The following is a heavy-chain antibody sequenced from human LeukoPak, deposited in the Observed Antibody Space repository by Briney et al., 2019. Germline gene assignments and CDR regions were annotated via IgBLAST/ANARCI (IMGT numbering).Heavy chain of an antibody. J-gene: IGHJ4*02. CDR3: AHSGSYYSFDS. CDR2: VYHSGST. CDR1: GFSISGGYY. Sequence: PSETLSLTCAVSGFSISGGYYWGWIRQPPGKGPDWIASVYHSGSTYYNPSLKSRVSMSVDTSKNQFSLKLSSVTAADTAVYYCAHSGSYYSFDSWGQGALVTVSS. D-gene: IGHD1-26*01. V-gene: IGHV4-38-2*01.